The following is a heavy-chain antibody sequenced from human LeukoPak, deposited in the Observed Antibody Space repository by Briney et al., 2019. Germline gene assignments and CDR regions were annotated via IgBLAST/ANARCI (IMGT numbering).Heavy chain of an antibody. D-gene: IGHD2-2*01. Sequence: GGSLRLSCAASGFTFSDHYMDWVRQAPGKGLEWLGRTRNKANSYTTEYAASVKDRFTISRDDSEKSLYLQMNSLKTEDTAVYYCARVRYCSSTTCRGAFDIWGQGTMVTVSS. CDR2: TRNKANSYTT. J-gene: IGHJ3*02. CDR1: GFTFSDHY. V-gene: IGHV3-72*01. CDR3: ARVRYCSSTTCRGAFDI.